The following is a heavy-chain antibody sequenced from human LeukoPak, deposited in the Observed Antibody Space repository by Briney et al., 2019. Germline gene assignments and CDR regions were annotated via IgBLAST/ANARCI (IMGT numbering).Heavy chain of an antibody. Sequence: KASETLSLTCAVSGGSISSGGYSWSWIRQPPGKGLEWIGYIYHSGSTYYNPSLKSRVTISVDTSKNQFSLKLSSVTAADTAVYYCARVRAVAGTYYYGMDVWGQGTTVTVSS. CDR2: IYHSGST. V-gene: IGHV4-30-2*01. D-gene: IGHD6-19*01. J-gene: IGHJ6*02. CDR1: GGSISSGGYS. CDR3: ARVRAVAGTYYYGMDV.